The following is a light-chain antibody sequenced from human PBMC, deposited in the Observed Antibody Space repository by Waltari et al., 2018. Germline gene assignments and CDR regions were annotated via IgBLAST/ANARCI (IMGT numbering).Light chain of an antibody. J-gene: IGLJ2*01. V-gene: IGLV1-40*01. CDR1: RSNIGAVYD. Sequence: QSVLTQPPSVSGAPGQKVTISCTGSRSNIGAVYDVHWYQQVPGTAPKLLIFRNNNRPSGVPDRFSGSKSGTSASLAITGLRAEDEAYYYCQSYDSSLSGPVVFGGGTRLIVL. CDR3: QSYDSSLSGPVV. CDR2: RNN.